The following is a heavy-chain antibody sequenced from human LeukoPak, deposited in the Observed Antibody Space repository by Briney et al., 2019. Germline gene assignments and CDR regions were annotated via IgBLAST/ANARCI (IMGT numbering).Heavy chain of an antibody. V-gene: IGHV4-34*01. CDR2: INHSGST. CDR3: ASTAAYGSGSG. D-gene: IGHD3-10*01. J-gene: IGHJ4*02. Sequence: SETLSLTCAVYGGSFSGYYWSWIRQPPGKGLEWIGEINHSGSTNYNPSLKSRVPISVDTSKNQFSLKLSSVTAADTAVYYCASTAAYGSGSGWGQGTLVTVSS. CDR1: GGSFSGYY.